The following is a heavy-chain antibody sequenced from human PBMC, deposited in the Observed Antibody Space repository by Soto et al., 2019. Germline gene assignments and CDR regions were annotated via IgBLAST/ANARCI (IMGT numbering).Heavy chain of an antibody. D-gene: IGHD2-2*01. CDR3: ARDYLAYQMLSSFDP. CDR2: IYYSGNT. CDR1: GGSINSYY. V-gene: IGHV4-59*01. J-gene: IGHJ5*02. Sequence: RASETLSLTCTVSGGSINSYYWSWIRQPPGKGPEWIGYIYYSGNTKYNPSLKSRVSLSVDMSKNQFSLKPYSVTAADTAVYYCARDYLAYQMLSSFDPWGQGTLVTVSS.